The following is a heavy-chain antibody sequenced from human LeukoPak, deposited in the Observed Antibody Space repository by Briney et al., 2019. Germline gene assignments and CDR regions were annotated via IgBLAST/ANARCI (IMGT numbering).Heavy chain of an antibody. V-gene: IGHV3-23*01. CDR1: GFTFSSYA. Sequence: GGSLRLSCAASGFTFSSYAMSWVRQAPGKGLEWVSAISGSGGSTYYADSVKGRFTISRDNSKNTLCLQMNSLRAEDTAVYYCAKVNDGFWSGYYPNWFDPWGQGTLVTVSS. J-gene: IGHJ5*02. D-gene: IGHD3-3*01. CDR3: AKVNDGFWSGYYPNWFDP. CDR2: ISGSGGST.